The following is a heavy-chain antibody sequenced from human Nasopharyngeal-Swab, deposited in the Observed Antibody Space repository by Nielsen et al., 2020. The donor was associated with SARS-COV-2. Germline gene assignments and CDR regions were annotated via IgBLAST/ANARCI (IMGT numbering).Heavy chain of an antibody. CDR1: GYTFTSYA. CDR2: INTNTGNP. V-gene: IGHV7-4-1*02. J-gene: IGHJ6*02. CDR3: ARDKTPTTVTTGCYGMDV. D-gene: IGHD4-17*01. Sequence: ASVKVSCKASGYTFTSYAMNWVRQAPGQGLEWMGWINTNTGNPTYALGFTGRFVFSLDTSVSTAYLQISSLKAEDTAVYYCARDKTPTTVTTGCYGMDVWGQGTTVTVSS.